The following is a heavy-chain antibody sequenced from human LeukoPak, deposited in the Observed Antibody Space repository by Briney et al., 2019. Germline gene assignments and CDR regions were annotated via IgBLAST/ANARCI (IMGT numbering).Heavy chain of an antibody. J-gene: IGHJ4*02. CDR2: ISAYNGNT. V-gene: IGHV1-18*01. CDR3: GRGVRVCLGDLPAGNY. Sequence: ASVKVSCKASGYTFTSYGISWVRQAPGQGLEWMGWISAYNGNTNYAQKLQGRVTMTTDTSTSTAYMELRSLRSDDTAVYYCGRGVRVCLGDLPAGNYWGKETLVTVPS. D-gene: IGHD3-16*01. CDR1: GYTFTSYG.